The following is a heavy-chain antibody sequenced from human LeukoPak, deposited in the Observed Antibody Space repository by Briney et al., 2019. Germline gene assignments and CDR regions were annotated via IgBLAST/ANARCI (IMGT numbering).Heavy chain of an antibody. V-gene: IGHV3-15*01. CDR2: IKSKTDGGTT. J-gene: IGHJ4*02. D-gene: IGHD6-13*01. Sequence: KPGGSLRLSCAASGFTFSNAWMSWVRQAPGKGLEWVGRIKSKTDGGTTDYAAPVKGRFTISRDDSKNTLYLQMNSLKTEDTAVYYCTTEGIAAAGTFDYWGQGTLVTVSS. CDR3: TTEGIAAAGTFDY. CDR1: GFTFSNAW.